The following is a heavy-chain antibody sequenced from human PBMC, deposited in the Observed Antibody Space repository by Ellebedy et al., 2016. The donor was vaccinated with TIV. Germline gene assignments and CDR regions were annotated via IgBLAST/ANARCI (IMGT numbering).Heavy chain of an antibody. D-gene: IGHD4-17*01. CDR2: IYQDGSWQ. CDR3: ARRGSYGDYAVQVNSWFDR. J-gene: IGHJ5*02. Sequence: PGGSLRLSCAASGFSFRSYWMTWVRQAPGKGLEWVANIYQDGSWQYSVESVKGRFTISRDNANNVLFLQMNSLRVEDTAVYYCARRGSYGDYAVQVNSWFDRWGRGTLVSVSS. CDR1: GFSFRSYW. V-gene: IGHV3-7*01.